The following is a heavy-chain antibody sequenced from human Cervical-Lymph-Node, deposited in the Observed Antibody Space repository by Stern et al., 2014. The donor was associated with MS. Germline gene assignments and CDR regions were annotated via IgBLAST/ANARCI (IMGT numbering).Heavy chain of an antibody. J-gene: IGHJ4*02. CDR3: TTEGIIVVVAADY. Sequence: EVHLVESGGALVKPGGSLRISCAGSGFTFSNAWMNWVRQAPGKGLEWVGRIKSKADGETTDYAAPVKGRFTISRDDSRNTLYLQMNSLKTEDTGVYYCTTEGIIVVVAADYWGQGTLVTVSS. V-gene: IGHV3-15*02. D-gene: IGHD2-15*01. CDR1: GFTFSNAW. CDR2: IKSKADGETT.